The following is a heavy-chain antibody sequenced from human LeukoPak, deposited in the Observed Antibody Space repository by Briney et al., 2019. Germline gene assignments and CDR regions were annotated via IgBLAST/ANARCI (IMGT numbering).Heavy chain of an antibody. Sequence: GGSLRLSCAASAFTFSNYWMSWVRQAPGKGLEWVANIKEDGSEINYVDSVKGRFTISRDNAKNSLYLQMNSLRVDDTAVYYCARDRGYSTFDFWGQGTLVTVSP. CDR1: AFTFSNYW. D-gene: IGHD4-23*01. CDR3: ARDRGYSTFDF. J-gene: IGHJ4*02. V-gene: IGHV3-7*01. CDR2: IKEDGSEI.